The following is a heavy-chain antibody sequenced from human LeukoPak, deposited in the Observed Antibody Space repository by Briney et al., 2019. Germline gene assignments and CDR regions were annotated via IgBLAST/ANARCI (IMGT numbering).Heavy chain of an antibody. Sequence: GGSLRLSCAGSGFTFSSYAMSWVRQAPGKGLEWVSVISSTGGSTFYADSVKGLFSISRDNSKNTLYLQMNSLRADDTALYHCARTLRGGDWYFDYWGQGTLVTVSS. D-gene: IGHD2-21*02. V-gene: IGHV3-23*01. CDR2: ISSTGGST. CDR3: ARTLRGGDWYFDY. J-gene: IGHJ4*02. CDR1: GFTFSSYA.